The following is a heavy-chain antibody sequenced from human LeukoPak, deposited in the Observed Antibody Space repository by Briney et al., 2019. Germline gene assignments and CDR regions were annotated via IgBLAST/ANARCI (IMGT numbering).Heavy chain of an antibody. V-gene: IGHV3-9*01. CDR3: AKAARSGSYYNYYFDY. CDR1: GFTFDDYA. D-gene: IGHD3-10*01. Sequence: GGSLRLSCAASGFTFDDYAMHWVRQAPGKGLEWVSGISWNSGSIGYADPVKGRFTISRDNAKNSLYLQMNSLRAEDTALYYCAKAARSGSYYNYYFDYWGQGTLVTVSS. J-gene: IGHJ4*02. CDR2: ISWNSGSI.